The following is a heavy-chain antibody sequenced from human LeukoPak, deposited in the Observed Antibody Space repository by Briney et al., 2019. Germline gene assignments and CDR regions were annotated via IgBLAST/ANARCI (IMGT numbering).Heavy chain of an antibody. V-gene: IGHV3-9*01. D-gene: IGHD4-23*01. CDR1: GFTFDDYA. CDR2: ISWNSGSI. CDR3: AKDSGHGGNSLGMNWFDP. J-gene: IGHJ5*02. Sequence: GGSLRLSCAASGFTFDDYAMHWVRQAPGKGLEWVLGISWNSGSIGYADSVKGRFTISRDNAKNSLYLQMNSLRAEDTALYYCAKDSGHGGNSLGMNWFDPWGQGTLVTVSS.